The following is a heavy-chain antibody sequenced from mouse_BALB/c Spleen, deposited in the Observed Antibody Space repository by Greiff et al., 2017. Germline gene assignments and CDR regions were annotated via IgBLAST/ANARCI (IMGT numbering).Heavy chain of an antibody. V-gene: IGHV5-6-3*01. CDR1: GFTFSSYG. CDR3: ASPYGNYGFAY. CDR2: INSNGGST. D-gene: IGHD2-1*01. Sequence: EVKLVESGGGLVQPGGSLKLSCAASGFTFSSYGMSWVRQTPDKRLELVATINSNGGSTYYPDSVKGRFTISRDNAKNTLYLQLSSLKSEDTAMYYCASPYGNYGFAYWGQGTLVTVSA. J-gene: IGHJ3*01.